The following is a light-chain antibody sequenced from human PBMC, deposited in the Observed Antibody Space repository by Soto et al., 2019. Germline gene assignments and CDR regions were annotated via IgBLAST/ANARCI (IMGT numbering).Light chain of an antibody. CDR1: SSNIGAGYD. V-gene: IGLV1-40*01. CDR3: QSYDTSLSGSRV. J-gene: IGLJ2*01. CDR2: DNN. Sequence: QAVVTQPPSVSGAPGQRVTISCTGSSSNIGAGYDVHWYQQLPGTAPKLLMYDNNNRPSGVPDRFSGSKSGTSASLAITGLQADDEADYYCQSYDTSLSGSRVFGGGTKLTV.